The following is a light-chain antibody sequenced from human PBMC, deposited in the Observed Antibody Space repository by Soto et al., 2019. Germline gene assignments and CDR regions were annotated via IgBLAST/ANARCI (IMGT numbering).Light chain of an antibody. J-gene: IGKJ5*01. V-gene: IGKV1-5*01. CDR3: QQYTSYSPIT. CDR2: DAS. CDR1: QSISSG. Sequence: DIQMTQSPSTLSASVGDRVTITCRASQSISSGLAWYQQKPGKAPKLLIYDASSLESGVPSRFSGSGSGTDFTLTISRLQPDDFATYYCQQYTSYSPITFGQGTQLEIK.